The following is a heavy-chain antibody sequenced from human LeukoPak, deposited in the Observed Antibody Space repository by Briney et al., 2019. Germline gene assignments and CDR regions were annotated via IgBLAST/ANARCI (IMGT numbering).Heavy chain of an antibody. CDR1: GGTFSSYA. V-gene: IGHV1-69*05. CDR3: ASPGYCSGGSCYRGGFDY. CDR2: IIPIFGTA. Sequence: ASVKVSCKASGGTFSSYAISWVRQAPGQGLEWMGGIIPIFGTANYAQKFQGRVTITTDESTSTAYMELSSLRSEDTAVYYCASPGYCSGGSCYRGGFDYWGQGTLVTVPS. J-gene: IGHJ4*02. D-gene: IGHD2-15*01.